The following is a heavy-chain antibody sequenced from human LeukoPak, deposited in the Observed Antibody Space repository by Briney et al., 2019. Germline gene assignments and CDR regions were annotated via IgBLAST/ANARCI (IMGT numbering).Heavy chain of an antibody. CDR1: GFTFSSYE. J-gene: IGHJ4*02. CDR3: ARAYSLLDPGENFDY. V-gene: IGHV3-48*03. Sequence: GGSLRLSCAASGFTFSSYEMNWVRQAPGKGLEWVSYISGSGSTIYYADSVKGRFTISRDNAKNSLYLQMNSLRAEDTAVYYCARAYSLLDPGENFDYWGQGTLVTVSS. D-gene: IGHD2-15*01. CDR2: ISGSGSTI.